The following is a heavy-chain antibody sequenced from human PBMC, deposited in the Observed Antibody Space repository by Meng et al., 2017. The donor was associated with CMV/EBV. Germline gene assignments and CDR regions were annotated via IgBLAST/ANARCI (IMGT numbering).Heavy chain of an antibody. V-gene: IGHV1-2*02. CDR3: ARGNNWDRLLDF. CDR1: GYTFTSYY. J-gene: IGHJ4*02. D-gene: IGHD3-3*01. Sequence: ASVKVSCKASGYTFTSYYIHWVRQAPGHGLEWMGWITPMSGGTNYAQNFQDRVTMTRDTSTNTAYMELSRVRSDDTAVYYCARGNNWDRLLDFWGQGTLVTVSS. CDR2: ITPMSGGT.